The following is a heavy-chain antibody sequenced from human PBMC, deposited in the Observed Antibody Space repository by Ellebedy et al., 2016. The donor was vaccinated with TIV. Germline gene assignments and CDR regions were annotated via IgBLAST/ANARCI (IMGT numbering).Heavy chain of an antibody. CDR1: GYSFLSYD. CDR2: MNPNSGKT. D-gene: IGHD5/OR15-5a*01. Sequence: AASVKVSCKTSGYSFLSYDIFWVRQAPGQGLEWVGRMNPNSGKTDYAQKFQTRITLTRDTSVSTAYLELGSLMSEDTAMYYCARGGPAASTSVDYWGQGALVTVSS. V-gene: IGHV1-8*01. CDR3: ARGGPAASTSVDY. J-gene: IGHJ4*02.